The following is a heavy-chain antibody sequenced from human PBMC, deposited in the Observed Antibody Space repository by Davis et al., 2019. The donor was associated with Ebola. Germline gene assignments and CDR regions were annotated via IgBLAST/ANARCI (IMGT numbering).Heavy chain of an antibody. CDR3: ARDEGSSSSVWFDP. CDR2: IYTSGST. Sequence: PSETLSLTCTVSGGSISSYYWSWIRQPAGKGLEWIGRIYTSGSTNYNPSLKSRVTMSVDTSKNQFSLKLSSVTAADTAVYYCARDEGSSSSVWFDPWGQGTLVTVSS. V-gene: IGHV4-4*07. CDR1: GGSISSYY. J-gene: IGHJ5*02. D-gene: IGHD6-6*01.